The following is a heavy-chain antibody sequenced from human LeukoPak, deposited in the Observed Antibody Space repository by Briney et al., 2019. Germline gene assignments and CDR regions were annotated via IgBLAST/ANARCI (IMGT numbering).Heavy chain of an antibody. D-gene: IGHD2-2*01. V-gene: IGHV1-18*01. CDR1: GYTFITYG. J-gene: IGHJ4*02. Sequence: ASVKVSCKASGYTFITYGTSWVRQAPGQGLEWMGWISAYNGDTNYAQKLQGRVTVTTDTSTSTAYMELRSLRSDDTAVYYCAREAGIVVVPAAIVYWGQGTLVTVSS. CDR2: ISAYNGDT. CDR3: AREAGIVVVPAAIVY.